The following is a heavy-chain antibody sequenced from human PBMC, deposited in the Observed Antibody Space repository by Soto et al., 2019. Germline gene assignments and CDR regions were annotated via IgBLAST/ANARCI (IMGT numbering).Heavy chain of an antibody. J-gene: IGHJ6*02. CDR1: GYTFTSYG. Sequence: ASVKVSCKASGYTFTSYGISWVRQAPGQGLEWMGWISAYNGNTNYAQKLRGRVTMITDTSTSTAYMELRSLRSDDTAVYYCARDQGITTFGVYSMYYYGMDVWGQGTTVTVSS. CDR2: ISAYNGNT. CDR3: ARDQGITTFGVYSMYYYGMDV. D-gene: IGHD3-3*01. V-gene: IGHV1-18*01.